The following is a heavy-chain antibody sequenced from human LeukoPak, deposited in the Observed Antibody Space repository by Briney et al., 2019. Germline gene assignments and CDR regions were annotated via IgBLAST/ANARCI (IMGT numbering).Heavy chain of an antibody. CDR2: IYYSGST. Sequence: PSETPSLTCTVSGGSISSGGYYWSWIRQHPGKGLEWIGYIYYSGSTYYNPSLKSRVTISVDTSKNQFSLKLSSVTAADTAVYYCARSLGSGSYHRGIYHFDYWGQGTLVTVSS. J-gene: IGHJ4*02. CDR1: GGSISSGGYY. D-gene: IGHD3-10*01. CDR3: ARSLGSGSYHRGIYHFDY. V-gene: IGHV4-31*03.